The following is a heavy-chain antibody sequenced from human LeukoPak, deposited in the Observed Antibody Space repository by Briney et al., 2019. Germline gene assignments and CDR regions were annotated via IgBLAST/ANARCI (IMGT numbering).Heavy chain of an antibody. CDR1: GGSISSGDYY. CDR3: ARDRYYYDSSGYYYYYYYGMDV. Sequence: PSETLSLTCTVSGGSISSGDYYWSWIRQPPGKGLEWIGYIYYSGSTYYNPSLKSRVTISVDTSKNQFSLKLSSVTTADTAMYYCARDRYYYDSSGYYYYYYYGMDVWGQGTTVTVSS. D-gene: IGHD3-22*01. J-gene: IGHJ6*02. CDR2: IYYSGST. V-gene: IGHV4-30-4*01.